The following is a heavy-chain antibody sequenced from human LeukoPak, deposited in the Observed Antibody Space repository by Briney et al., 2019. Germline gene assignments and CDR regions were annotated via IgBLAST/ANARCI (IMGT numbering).Heavy chain of an antibody. Sequence: PGGSLRLSCAASGFTFSSYGMHWVRQAPGKGLEWVAVISYDGSNKYYADSVEGRFTISRDNSKNTLYLQMNSLRAEDTAVYYCAKGIGYSSSLGYYYYYGMDVWGQGTTVTVSS. CDR1: GFTFSSYG. V-gene: IGHV3-30*18. CDR3: AKGIGYSSSLGYYYYYGMDV. J-gene: IGHJ6*02. D-gene: IGHD6-6*01. CDR2: ISYDGSNK.